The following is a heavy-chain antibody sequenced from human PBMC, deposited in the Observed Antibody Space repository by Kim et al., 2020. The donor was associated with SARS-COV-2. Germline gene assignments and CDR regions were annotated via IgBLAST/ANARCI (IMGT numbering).Heavy chain of an antibody. D-gene: IGHD6-13*01. J-gene: IGHJ3*02. V-gene: IGHV4-31*03. CDR1: GGSISSVGYY. CDR2: IYYSGST. CDR3: ARDQSTRYSSSSDAFDI. Sequence: SETLSLTCTVSGGSISSVGYYWSWIRQHPGKGLEWIGYIYYSGSTYYNPSLKSRVTISVDTSKNQFSLKLSSVTAADTAVYYCARDQSTRYSSSSDAFDIWGQGTMVTVSS.